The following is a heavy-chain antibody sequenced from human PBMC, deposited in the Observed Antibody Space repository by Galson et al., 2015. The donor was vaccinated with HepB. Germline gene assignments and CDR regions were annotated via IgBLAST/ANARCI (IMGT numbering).Heavy chain of an antibody. CDR1: GYRFSMYW. CDR3: ARRQIYGGGIYSMDV. V-gene: IGHV5-51*01. CDR2: IYPAASET. Sequence: QSGAEVKKPGESLKISCEGSGYRFSMYWIGWVRQMPGRGLEWMGSIYPAASETRYSPSFQGQVTISADKSISTAYLQWSSLKASDTAMYYCARRQIYGGGIYSMDVWGQGTTVTVSS. D-gene: IGHD2-21*01. J-gene: IGHJ6*02.